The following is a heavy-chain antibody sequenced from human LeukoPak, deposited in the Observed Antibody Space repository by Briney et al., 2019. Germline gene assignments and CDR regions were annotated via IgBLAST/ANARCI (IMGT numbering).Heavy chain of an antibody. CDR1: GGSISSSNW. V-gene: IGHV4-4*02. CDR2: IYHSGST. CDR3: ARTIVVVPAALNWFDP. J-gene: IGHJ5*02. D-gene: IGHD2-2*01. Sequence: SGTLSLTCAVSGGSISSSNWWSWVRQPPGKGLEWIGSIYHSGSTYYNPSLKSRVTISVDTSKNQFSLKLSSVTAADTAVYYCARTIVVVPAALNWFDPWGQGTLVTVSS.